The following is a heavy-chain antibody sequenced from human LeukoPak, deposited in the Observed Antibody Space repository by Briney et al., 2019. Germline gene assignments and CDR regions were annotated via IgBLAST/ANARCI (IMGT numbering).Heavy chain of an antibody. V-gene: IGHV6-1*01. D-gene: IGHD3-16*02. Sequence: SQTLSLTCAISGDSVSSNSAAWNWIRQSPSRGLEWLGRTYYRSKWYNDYAVSVKSRITINPDTSKNQFSLKLSSVTAADTAVYYCARLVRKRLGELSLFDYWGQGTLVTVSS. CDR3: ARLVRKRLGELSLFDY. CDR2: TYYRSKWYN. CDR1: GDSVSSNSAA. J-gene: IGHJ4*02.